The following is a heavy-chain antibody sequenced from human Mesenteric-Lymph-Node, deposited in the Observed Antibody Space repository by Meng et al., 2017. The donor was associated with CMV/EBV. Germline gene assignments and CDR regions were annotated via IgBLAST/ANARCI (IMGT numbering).Heavy chain of an antibody. D-gene: IGHD2-15*01. CDR1: GGSFSGYY. J-gene: IGHJ4*02. V-gene: IGHV4-34*01. CDR2: INHSGVP. Sequence: QVHLQQWGAGLLKPSETLSLTCAVYGGSFSGYYWSWIRQPPGKGLEWIGEINHSGVPNYNPSLKSRVTISLDRSKNQFSLKLSSVTAKDTAVYYCARGSDIPVNNYWGQGTLVTVSS. CDR3: ARGSDIPVNNY.